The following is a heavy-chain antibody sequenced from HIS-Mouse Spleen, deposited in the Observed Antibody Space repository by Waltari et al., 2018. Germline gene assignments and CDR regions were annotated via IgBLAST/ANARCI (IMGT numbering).Heavy chain of an antibody. D-gene: IGHD6-13*01. V-gene: IGHV4-39*07. J-gene: IGHJ2*01. CDR2: SYYSGST. CDR3: AREIPYSSSWYDWYFDL. CDR1: GGSISSSSYY. Sequence: QLQLQESGPGLVKPSETLSLTCTVSGGSISSSSYYWGWIRQPPGKGLEGIGSSYYSGSTDYNPSLKSRVTISVDTSKNQFSLKLSSVTAADTAVYYCAREIPYSSSWYDWYFDLWGRGTLVTVSS.